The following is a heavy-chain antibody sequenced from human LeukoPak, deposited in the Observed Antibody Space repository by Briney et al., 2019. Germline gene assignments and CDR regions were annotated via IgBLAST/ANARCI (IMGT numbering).Heavy chain of an antibody. V-gene: IGHV4-39*07. J-gene: IGHJ3*02. CDR3: ARVESGYYDSFDI. D-gene: IGHD3-22*01. Sequence: SETLSLTCTVPGDSISSSSYYWGWIRQPPGKGLEYIGTIYYTGDAYYNPSLKGRVTISIDTSRKQFSLWLNSVTAADTAVYYCARVESGYYDSFDIRGQGTMVIVSS. CDR1: GDSISSSSYY. CDR2: IYYTGDA.